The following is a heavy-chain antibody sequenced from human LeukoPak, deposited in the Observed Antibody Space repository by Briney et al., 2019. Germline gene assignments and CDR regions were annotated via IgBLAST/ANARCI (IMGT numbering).Heavy chain of an antibody. V-gene: IGHV3-23*01. D-gene: IGHD3-3*01. CDR3: AKAIFGVGPRYYYYGMDV. CDR2: ISGSGANT. Sequence: QTGGSLRLSCAASGFTFSSYAMTWVRQAPGKGPEWVSTISGSGANTYYADSVKGRFTISRDNSKNTLSLQMNSLRAEDTAVYYCAKAIFGVGPRYYYYGMDVWGQGTTVTVSS. J-gene: IGHJ6*02. CDR1: GFTFSSYA.